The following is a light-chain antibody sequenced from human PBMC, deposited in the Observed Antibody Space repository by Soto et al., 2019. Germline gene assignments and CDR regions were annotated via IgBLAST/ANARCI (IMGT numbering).Light chain of an antibody. CDR1: QDISNY. CDR2: DAS. CDR3: LQYDNLPPLFT. V-gene: IGKV1-33*01. J-gene: IGKJ3*01. Sequence: DIQMTQSPSSLSASVGDRVTITCQASQDISNYLNWYQQKPGKAPKLLIYDASNLETGVPSRFSGSGSGTDFTFTISSLQPEYIATYYCLQYDNLPPLFTFGPGTKVDIK.